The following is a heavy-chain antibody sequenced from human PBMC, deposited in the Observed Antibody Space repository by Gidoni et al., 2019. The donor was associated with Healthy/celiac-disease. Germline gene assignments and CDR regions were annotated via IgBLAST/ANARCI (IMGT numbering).Heavy chain of an antibody. J-gene: IGHJ4*02. CDR1: GYSISSGYY. Sequence: QVQLQESGPGLVKPSETLSLTCTVSGYSISSGYYWGWIRQPPGKGLEWIGSIYHSGSPYYNPSLKSRVTISVDTSKNQFSLKLSSVTAADTAVYYCAREGAYCSSTSCYTSLDYWGQGTLVTVSS. CDR3: AREGAYCSSTSCYTSLDY. D-gene: IGHD2-2*02. V-gene: IGHV4-38-2*02. CDR2: IYHSGSP.